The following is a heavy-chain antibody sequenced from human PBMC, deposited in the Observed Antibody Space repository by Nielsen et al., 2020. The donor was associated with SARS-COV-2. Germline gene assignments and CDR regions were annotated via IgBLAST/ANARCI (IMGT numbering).Heavy chain of an antibody. CDR2: IYCSGST. CDR1: GGSISSYY. Sequence: SETLSLTCTVSGGSISSYYWSWIRQPPGKGLEWIGYIYCSGSTNYNPSLKSRVTISVDTSKNQFSLKLSSVTAADTAVYYCARGAGAFGVVTLFDYWGQGTLVTVSS. CDR3: ARGAGAFGVVTLFDY. J-gene: IGHJ4*02. D-gene: IGHD3-3*01. V-gene: IGHV4-59*13.